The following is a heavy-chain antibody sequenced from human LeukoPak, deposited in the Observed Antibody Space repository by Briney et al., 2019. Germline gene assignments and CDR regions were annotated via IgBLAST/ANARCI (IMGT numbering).Heavy chain of an antibody. CDR1: GFTVSSNY. CDR3: ARTGIWGSSLRPHYFDY. D-gene: IGHD3-16*01. J-gene: IGHJ4*02. Sequence: LSGGSLRLSCAASGFTVSSNYMSWVRQAPGKGLEWVSVIYSGGSTYYADSVKGRFTISRDNSKNTLYLQMNSLRAEDTAVYYCARTGIWGSSLRPHYFDYWGQGTLVTVSS. CDR2: IYSGGST. V-gene: IGHV3-53*01.